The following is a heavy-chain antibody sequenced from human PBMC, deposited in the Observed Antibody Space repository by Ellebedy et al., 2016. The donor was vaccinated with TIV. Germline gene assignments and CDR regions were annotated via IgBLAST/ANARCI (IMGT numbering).Heavy chain of an antibody. CDR2: ISKDGDYQ. CDR1: GFMFSNFG. V-gene: IGHV3-30*18. D-gene: IGHD2-21*01. CDR3: AKELHIVGAY. Sequence: GGSLRLXCVASGFMFSNFGMHWVRQAPGKGLEWVAVISKDGDYQRYGDIVKGRFTISRDNSKNTLYLQMDSLTAEDSGFYYCAKELHIVGAYWGQGTLVTVSS. J-gene: IGHJ4*02.